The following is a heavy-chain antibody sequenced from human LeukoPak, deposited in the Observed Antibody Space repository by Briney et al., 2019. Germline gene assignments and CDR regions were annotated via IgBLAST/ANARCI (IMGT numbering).Heavy chain of an antibody. CDR3: ARGISYFDTSGYHHYFDS. Sequence: GGALEISCQSSGYPFSNYWIGWVRQVPGTGVEGMGIFYPGDSDTSYSPSFHGQVTISVDQSISTAYLQLSSLKASDTAMYYCARGISYFDTSGYHHYFDSWGPGTLVTVSS. CDR1: GYPFSNYW. CDR2: FYPGDSDT. V-gene: IGHV5-51*01. J-gene: IGHJ4*02. D-gene: IGHD3-22*01.